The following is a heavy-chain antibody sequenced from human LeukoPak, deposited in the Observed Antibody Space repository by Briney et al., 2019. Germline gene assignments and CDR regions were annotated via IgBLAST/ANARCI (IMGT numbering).Heavy chain of an antibody. Sequence: GESLKISCKGSGYNFANYWIHWVRQMPGKGLEWMGIIYPGDSDTRYSPSFQGQVTISADKSISTAYLQWSSLTASDTAMYYCARASIMGATQSPFDYWGQGTLVTVSS. V-gene: IGHV5-51*01. CDR1: GYNFANYW. J-gene: IGHJ4*02. CDR2: IYPGDSDT. D-gene: IGHD1-26*01. CDR3: ARASIMGATQSPFDY.